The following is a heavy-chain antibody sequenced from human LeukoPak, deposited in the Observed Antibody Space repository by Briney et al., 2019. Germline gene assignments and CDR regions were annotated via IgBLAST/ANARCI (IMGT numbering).Heavy chain of an antibody. CDR3: ARGVCSGGSCYTYFDY. D-gene: IGHD2-15*01. J-gene: IGHJ4*02. V-gene: IGHV4-4*07. CDR2: IYTSGST. CDR1: GGSISSYY. Sequence: SETLSLTCTVSGGSISSYYWSWIRQPAGKGLEWIGRIYTSGSTNYNPSLKSRVTMSVDTSKNRFSLKLSSVTAADTAVYYCARGVCSGGSCYTYFDYWGQGTLVTVSS.